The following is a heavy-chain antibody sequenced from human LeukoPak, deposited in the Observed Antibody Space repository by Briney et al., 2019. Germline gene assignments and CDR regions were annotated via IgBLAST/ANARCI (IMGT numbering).Heavy chain of an antibody. CDR1: EFTFSSYA. V-gene: IGHV3-23*01. CDR3: AKDRRACSSSSCYYRYDY. Sequence: GGSLRLSCAASEFTFSSYAMSWVRQAPGKGLEWVSAISDSGGSTYYADSVKGRFTVSRDNSKNTMYLQMNSLRAEDTAVYYCAKDRRACSSSSCYYRYDYWGQGTLVTVSS. J-gene: IGHJ4*02. CDR2: ISDSGGST. D-gene: IGHD2-2*01.